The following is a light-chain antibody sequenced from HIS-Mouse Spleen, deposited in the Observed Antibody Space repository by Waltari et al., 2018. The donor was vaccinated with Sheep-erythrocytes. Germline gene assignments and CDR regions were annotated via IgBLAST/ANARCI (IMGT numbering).Light chain of an antibody. Sequence: QSALTQPASVSGSPGQSITISCTGTSSDVGGYNYVSWYQQHPGKAPKLTIYEVSNRPSAVSNRFSGSESGNTASLTISVLQAEDEADYYCSSYTSSSTQVFGGGTKLTVL. CDR2: EVS. CDR3: SSYTSSSTQV. V-gene: IGLV2-14*01. CDR1: SSDVGGYNY. J-gene: IGLJ2*01.